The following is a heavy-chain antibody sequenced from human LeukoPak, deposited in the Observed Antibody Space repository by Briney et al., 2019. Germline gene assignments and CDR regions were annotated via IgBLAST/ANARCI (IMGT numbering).Heavy chain of an antibody. CDR3: AKSVGATFDY. J-gene: IGHJ4*02. CDR1: GFNFNIYA. Sequence: PGGSLRLSCAASGFNFNIYAMSWVRQAPGKGLEWVSAISGSGGSTYYADSVKGRFTISRDNSKNTLYLQMNSLRAEDTAVYYCAKSVGATFDYWGQGTLVTVSS. CDR2: ISGSGGST. V-gene: IGHV3-23*01. D-gene: IGHD1-26*01.